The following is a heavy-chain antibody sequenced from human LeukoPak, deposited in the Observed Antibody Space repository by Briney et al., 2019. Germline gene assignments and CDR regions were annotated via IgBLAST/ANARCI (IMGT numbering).Heavy chain of an antibody. J-gene: IGHJ6*02. CDR3: ASQTYYYYGMDV. CDR1: GGSIRSSYYY. CDR2: IYDSGST. V-gene: IGHV4-39*01. Sequence: SETLSLTCTVSGGSIRSSYYYWGWIRQPPGKGLEWIGSIYDSGSTYYNPSLKSRVTISVDTSKNQFSLKLNSVTAADTAVYYCASQTYYYYGMDVWGQGTTVTVSS.